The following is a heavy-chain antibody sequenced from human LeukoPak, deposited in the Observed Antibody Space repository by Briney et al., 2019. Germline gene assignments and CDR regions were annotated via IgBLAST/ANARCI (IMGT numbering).Heavy chain of an antibody. J-gene: IGHJ4*02. CDR1: GGSISNYY. Sequence: PSETLSLTCTVSGGSISNYYWSWIRQPPGKGLEWIGYIYYSGNTNYNPSLKSRVTISVDTSKNQFSLKLSSVTAADTAVYYCARVRRITMVRGAYFDYWGQGTLVTVSS. D-gene: IGHD3-10*01. CDR2: IYYSGNT. V-gene: IGHV4-59*01. CDR3: ARVRRITMVRGAYFDY.